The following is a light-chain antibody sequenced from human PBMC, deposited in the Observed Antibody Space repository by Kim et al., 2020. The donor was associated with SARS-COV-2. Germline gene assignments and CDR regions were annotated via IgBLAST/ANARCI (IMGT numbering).Light chain of an antibody. CDR1: NNDVGGSSS. Sequence: SITISCTGTNNDVGGSSSVSWYQQHPGKAPKLIIYAVRSRPSGVSNRLSASKSGNTASLTISGLQAEDEADYYCSSYTGSTTLLVFGTGTKVTVL. V-gene: IGLV2-14*03. CDR2: AVR. J-gene: IGLJ1*01. CDR3: SSYTGSTTLLV.